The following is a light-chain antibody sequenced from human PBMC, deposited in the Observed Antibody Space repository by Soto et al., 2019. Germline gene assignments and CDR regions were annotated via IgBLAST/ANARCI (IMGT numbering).Light chain of an antibody. V-gene: IGKV3-20*01. CDR3: YQFGSSPLAT. J-gene: IGKJ3*01. CDR1: QTISSSF. Sequence: ESVLTQSPGTLSLSPGERATLSCRASQTISSSFLAGYQQKPGQAPRLLIYRASRRAPGMPDRFSGMGSGTYFTLTISRLEPEDFAVYYCYQFGSSPLATFGPVNKVEIK. CDR2: RAS.